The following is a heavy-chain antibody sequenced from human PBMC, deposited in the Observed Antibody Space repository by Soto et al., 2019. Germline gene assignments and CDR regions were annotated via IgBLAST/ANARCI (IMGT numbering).Heavy chain of an antibody. CDR1: GYSFISHW. D-gene: IGHD2-21*01. J-gene: IGHJ3*02. Sequence: EVLLVQSGAEVKKPGESLKISCKGSGYSFISHWIGWVRQMPGKGLEWMGIIYPGDSDTKYSSSFQVQVTISSGKSMTTAYLQWSSLKASDTAMYYCARGIVVVNVTNAFDIWGQGTMVTVSS. CDR3: ARGIVVVNVTNAFDI. CDR2: IYPGDSDT. V-gene: IGHV5-51*01.